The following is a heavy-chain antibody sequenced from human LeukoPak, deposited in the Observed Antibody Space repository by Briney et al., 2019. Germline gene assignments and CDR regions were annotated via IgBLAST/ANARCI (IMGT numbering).Heavy chain of an antibody. D-gene: IGHD2-2*01. V-gene: IGHV1-18*04. J-gene: IGHJ4*02. Sequence: GASVKVSCKASGYTFTSYGIGWVRQAPGQGLEWMGWISAYNGNTNYAQKLQGRVTMTTDTSTSTAYMELRSLRSDDTAVYYCARDQESGIVVVPAAMPGGYWGQGTLVTVSS. CDR1: GYTFTSYG. CDR2: ISAYNGNT. CDR3: ARDQESGIVVVPAAMPGGY.